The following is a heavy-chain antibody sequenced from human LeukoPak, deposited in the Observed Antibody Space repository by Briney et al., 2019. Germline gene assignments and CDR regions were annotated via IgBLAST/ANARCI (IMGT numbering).Heavy chain of an antibody. V-gene: IGHV3-64D*06. Sequence: PGGSLRLSCSASGFTFSRYAMHWVRQAPGKGLEYVSAISSNGGSTYYADSVKGRFTISRDNSKNTLYLQMSSLRAEDTAVYYCARESWSDSVAFDIWGLGTMVIVSS. CDR2: ISSNGGST. CDR3: ARESWSDSVAFDI. D-gene: IGHD3-3*01. CDR1: GFTFSRYA. J-gene: IGHJ3*02.